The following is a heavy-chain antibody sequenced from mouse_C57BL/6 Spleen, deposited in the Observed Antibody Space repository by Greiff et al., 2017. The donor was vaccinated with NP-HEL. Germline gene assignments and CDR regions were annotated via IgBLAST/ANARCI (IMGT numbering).Heavy chain of an antibody. Sequence: EVQLQQSGPELVKPGASVKISCKASGYTFTDYYMNWVKQSPGQSLSFLFDITPNTFCPIYNQKFKGTATLTVDKSSSTAYMELRSLTSEDSAVYYCARDSSGLFAYWGQGTLVTVSA. CDR2: ITPNTFCP. J-gene: IGHJ3*01. D-gene: IGHD3-2*02. CDR1: GYTFTDYY. CDR3: ARDSSGLFAY. V-gene: IGHV1-26*01.